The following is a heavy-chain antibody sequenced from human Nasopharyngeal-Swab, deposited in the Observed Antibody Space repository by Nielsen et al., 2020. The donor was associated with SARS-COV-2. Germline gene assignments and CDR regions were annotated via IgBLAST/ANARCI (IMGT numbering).Heavy chain of an antibody. CDR2: IIPIGGIA. V-gene: IGHV1-69*04. J-gene: IGHJ4*02. D-gene: IGHD4-11*01. Sequence: VRHATGQGGVWMGRIIPIGGIANNAQKFQGRVTITADKSTSTAYMELTSLRSEDTAVYYCAREGPGPPMTTVTPYFDYWGQGTLVTVSS. CDR3: AREGPGPPMTTVTPYFDY.